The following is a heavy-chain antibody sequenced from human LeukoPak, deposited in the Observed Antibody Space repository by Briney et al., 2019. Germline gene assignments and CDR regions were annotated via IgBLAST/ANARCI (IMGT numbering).Heavy chain of an antibody. CDR1: GFTFSSYG. Sequence: QPGRSLRLSCVASGFTFSSYGMHWVRQAPGKGLEWVAVIWYVGNNEYYADSVKGRFTISRDNSKNTLYLQMNSLKAEDTAVYYCAREGGVGGNYYFDYWGQGTLVTVSS. CDR3: AREGGVGGNYYFDY. D-gene: IGHD4-23*01. V-gene: IGHV3-33*01. J-gene: IGHJ4*02. CDR2: IWYVGNNE.